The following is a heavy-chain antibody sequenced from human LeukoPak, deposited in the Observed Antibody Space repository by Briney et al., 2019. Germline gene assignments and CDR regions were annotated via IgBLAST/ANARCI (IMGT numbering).Heavy chain of an antibody. J-gene: IGHJ4*02. CDR1: GLTLTNYA. Sequence: GGSLRLAFAAAGLTLTNYARKWVRRAPGKGLEYVSSISINGGSTYYANSVKGRFTLSRDNSKNMVYLQMGSLSAEDTAVYYCATEPSVAAAGTPYDYWGQGTVITV. CDR3: ATEPSVAAAGTPYDY. D-gene: IGHD6-13*01. CDR2: ISINGGST. V-gene: IGHV3-64*01.